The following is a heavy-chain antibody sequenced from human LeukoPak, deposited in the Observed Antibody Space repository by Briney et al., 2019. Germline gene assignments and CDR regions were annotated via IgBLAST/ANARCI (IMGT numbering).Heavy chain of an antibody. CDR1: GYSFSSYW. CDR3: ARHSRLMFQGVFDYYIDV. Sequence: NPGESLKISCKCFGYSFSSYWIGWVRQMPGKGLEWMGIIYPGDSDTRYSPSFQGQVTISADKSIYTAYLQWSSLKASDTAIYYCARHSRLMFQGVFDYYIDVWGKGTTVTVSS. D-gene: IGHD3-10*01. V-gene: IGHV5-51*01. CDR2: IYPGDSDT. J-gene: IGHJ6*03.